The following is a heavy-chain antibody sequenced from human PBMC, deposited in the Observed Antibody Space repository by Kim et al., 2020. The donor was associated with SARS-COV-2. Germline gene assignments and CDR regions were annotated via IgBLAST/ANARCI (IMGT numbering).Heavy chain of an antibody. V-gene: IGHV3-30*18. CDR1: GFTLSDYF. CDR2: MTYGGSDK. Sequence: GGSLRLSCAASGFTLSDYFMAWVRQTPGKGLEWVALMTYGGSDKYYADSVEGRFAISRDHSKNTLYLQMNSLRVDDTAIYYCAKNTPGWSTAYDFFDYWG. D-gene: IGHD2-8*02. J-gene: IGHJ4*01. CDR3: AKNTPGWSTAYDFFDY.